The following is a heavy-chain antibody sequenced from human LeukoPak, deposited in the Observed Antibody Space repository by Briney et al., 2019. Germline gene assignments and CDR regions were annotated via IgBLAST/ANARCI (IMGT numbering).Heavy chain of an antibody. V-gene: IGHV3-48*04. CDR1: GFTFSSYS. J-gene: IGHJ4*02. Sequence: GGSLRLSCAASGFTFSSYSMNWVCQAPGKGLEWVSYISSSSSTIYYADSVKGRFTISRDNAKNSLYLQMNSLRAEDTAVYYCARLSLATIGITDYWGQGTLVTVSS. D-gene: IGHD5-12*01. CDR2: ISSSSSTI. CDR3: ARLSLATIGITDY.